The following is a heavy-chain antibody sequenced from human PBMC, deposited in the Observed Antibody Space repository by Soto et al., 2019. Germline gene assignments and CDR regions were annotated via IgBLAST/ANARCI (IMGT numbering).Heavy chain of an antibody. V-gene: IGHV1-69*02. CDR3: VSVVGPAANFYSYYYMDV. Sequence: QVQLVQSGAEVKQPGSSVKVSCEASGGTFSSYTISWVRQAPGQGLAWMGRIIPILGIANYAQKFQGRVTLTGDRTTSTAYREPSSLRSEDTAVYYCVSVVGPAANFYSYYYMDVWGKGTTVTVSS. CDR2: IIPILGIA. CDR1: GGTFSSYT. D-gene: IGHD2-2*01. J-gene: IGHJ6*03.